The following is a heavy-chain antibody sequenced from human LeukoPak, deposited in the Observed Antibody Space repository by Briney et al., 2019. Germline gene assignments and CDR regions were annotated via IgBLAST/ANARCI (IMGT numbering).Heavy chain of an antibody. J-gene: IGHJ4*02. Sequence: PGGSLRLSCAASGFTFDDYAMHWIRQAPGKGLEWVSGISWNSVNIGHEDSVKGRFTISRDNAKNSLHLQMNSLRPEDTALYYRVKDRGLRNQWLQVTYDSWGQGTLVTVSS. D-gene: IGHD5-24*01. CDR1: GFTFDDYA. CDR3: VKDRGLRNQWLQVTYDS. V-gene: IGHV3-9*01. CDR2: ISWNSVNI.